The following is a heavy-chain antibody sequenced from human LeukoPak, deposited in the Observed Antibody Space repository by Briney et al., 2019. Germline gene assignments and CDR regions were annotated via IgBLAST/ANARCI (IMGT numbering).Heavy chain of an antibody. D-gene: IGHD2-2*01. CDR1: GGSISSSNW. V-gene: IGHV4-4*02. Sequence: SETLSLTCAVSGGSISSSNWWSWVRQPPGKGLEWIGQIYHSGSTNYNPSLKSRVAISVDKSKNQFSLNLNSVTAADTTVYYCARAGQGYCTSASCYLSLDYWGQGTLVTVSS. CDR3: ARAGQGYCTSASCYLSLDY. CDR2: IYHSGST. J-gene: IGHJ4*02.